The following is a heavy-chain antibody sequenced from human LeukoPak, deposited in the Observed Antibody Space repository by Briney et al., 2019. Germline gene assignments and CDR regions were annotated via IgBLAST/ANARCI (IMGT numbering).Heavy chain of an antibody. CDR2: INHSGST. V-gene: IGHV4-34*01. CDR3: ARHLLITMVRGVTRSFDY. CDR1: GGSFSGYY. Sequence: PSETLSLTCAVYGGSFSGYYWSWIRQPPGKGLEWIGEINHSGSTNYNPSLKSRVTISVDTYKNQFSLKLSSVTAADTAVYYCARHLLITMVRGVTRSFDYWGQGTLVTVSS. J-gene: IGHJ4*02. D-gene: IGHD3-10*01.